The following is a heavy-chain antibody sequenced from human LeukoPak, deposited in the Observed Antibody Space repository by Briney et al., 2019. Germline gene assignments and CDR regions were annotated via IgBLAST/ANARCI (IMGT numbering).Heavy chain of an antibody. CDR3: ASGVIAARPPEYFQH. CDR1: GFTFSDYA. J-gene: IGHJ1*01. D-gene: IGHD6-6*01. Sequence: GGSLRLSCAASGFTFSDYAMSWVRQGPGKGLEWVANIKQDGSEKYYVDSVKGRFTISRDNAKNSLYLQMNSLRAEDTAVYYCASGVIAARPPEYFQHWGQGTLVTVSS. V-gene: IGHV3-7*01. CDR2: IKQDGSEK.